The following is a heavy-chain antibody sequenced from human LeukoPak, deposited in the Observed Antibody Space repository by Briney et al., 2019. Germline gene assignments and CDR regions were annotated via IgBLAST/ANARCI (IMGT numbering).Heavy chain of an antibody. J-gene: IGHJ3*02. V-gene: IGHV3-9*01. CDR2: ISWNSGSI. D-gene: IGHD2-2*01. Sequence: PGGSLRLSCAASGFTFDDYAMHWVRQAPGKGLEWVSGISWNSGSIGYADSVKGRFTISRDNAKNSLYLQMNSLRAEDTALYYCAKDSSLSAFDIWGQGTMVTVSS. CDR3: AKDSSLSAFDI. CDR1: GFTFDDYA.